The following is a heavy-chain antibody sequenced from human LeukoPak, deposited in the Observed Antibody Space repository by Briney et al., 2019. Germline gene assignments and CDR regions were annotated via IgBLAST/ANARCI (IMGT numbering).Heavy chain of an antibody. V-gene: IGHV3-7*04. CDR1: GFTFTNYW. D-gene: IGHD4-23*01. CDR3: ARGVDSDGNTAYRPFDY. J-gene: IGHJ4*02. CDR2: IKQDGSEK. Sequence: GGSLRLSCAASGFTFTNYWMNWVRQAPGKGPEWVANIKQDGSEKKYVDSVKGRFTISRDNAKNSLYLQMDSLRAEDTAVYYCARGVDSDGNTAYRPFDYWGQGTLVTVSS.